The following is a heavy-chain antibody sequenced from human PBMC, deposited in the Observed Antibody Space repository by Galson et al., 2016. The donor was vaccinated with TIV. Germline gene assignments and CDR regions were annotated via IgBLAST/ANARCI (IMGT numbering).Heavy chain of an antibody. D-gene: IGHD5-18*01. CDR1: GYSFTDYY. Sequence: SVKVSCKASGYSFTDYYIHWVRQAPGQGFEWMGWVNPKSGDTNYAQKFQGRVAMTRDTSINTAYMELSRLRSDDTAVYYCARDGQDMTTAVALPDYWAREPWSLSPQ. J-gene: IGHJ4*02. CDR2: VNPKSGDT. V-gene: IGHV1-2*02. CDR3: ARDGQDMTTAVALPDY.